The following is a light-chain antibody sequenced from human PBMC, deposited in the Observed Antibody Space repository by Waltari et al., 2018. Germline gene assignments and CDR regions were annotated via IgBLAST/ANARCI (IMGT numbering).Light chain of an antibody. Sequence: DIQMTQSPASLSASVGDRVTITCRASQSISRHLNWYQQRPGNAPKLLIYASSNLQSWVPSRFSGSGSGTEFTLTISSLQPEDFATYYCQQSYSTPPRTFGQGTKVEMK. CDR2: ASS. CDR1: QSISRH. V-gene: IGKV1-39*01. J-gene: IGKJ1*01. CDR3: QQSYSTPPRT.